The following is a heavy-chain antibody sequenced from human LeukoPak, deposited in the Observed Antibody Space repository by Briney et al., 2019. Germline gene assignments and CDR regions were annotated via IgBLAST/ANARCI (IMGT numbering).Heavy chain of an antibody. J-gene: IGHJ4*02. CDR2: ISVSGGST. CDR1: GSTFSSYA. D-gene: IGHD6-13*01. V-gene: IGHV3-23*01. Sequence: GGSLRLSCAASGSTFSSYAMSWVRQAPGKGLEWVSAISVSGGSTYYADSVKVRFTISRDNSKNTLYLQMHSLRAEDTSVYYCAKESIVAAGNVNYFDYWGQGTLVTVSS. CDR3: AKESIVAAGNVNYFDY.